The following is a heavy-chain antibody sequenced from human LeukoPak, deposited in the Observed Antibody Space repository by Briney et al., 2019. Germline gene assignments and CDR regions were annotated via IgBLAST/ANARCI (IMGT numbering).Heavy chain of an antibody. CDR2: INPSGGST. CDR3: ARQPVWYSSGGWEYYYYMDV. CDR1: GYTFTSYY. V-gene: IGHV1-46*01. J-gene: IGHJ6*03. Sequence: ASVKVSCKASGYTFTSYYMHWVRQAPGQGLEWMGIINPSGGSTSYAQKFQGRVTITADESTSTAYMELSSLRSEDTAVYYCARQPVWYSSGGWEYYYYMDVWGKGTTVTISS. D-gene: IGHD6-19*01.